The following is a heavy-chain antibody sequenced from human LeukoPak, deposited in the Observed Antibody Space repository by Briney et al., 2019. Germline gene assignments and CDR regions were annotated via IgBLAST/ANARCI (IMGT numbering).Heavy chain of an antibody. CDR2: ISGSGGST. CDR3: ARCPYSSSWYLADY. Sequence: PGGSLRLSCAAPGFTFSSYAMSWVRQAPGKGLEWVSAISGSGGSTYYADSVKGRFTISRDNSKNTLYLQMNSLRAEDTAVYYCARCPYSSSWYLADYWGQGTLVTVSS. V-gene: IGHV3-23*01. D-gene: IGHD6-13*01. J-gene: IGHJ4*02. CDR1: GFTFSSYA.